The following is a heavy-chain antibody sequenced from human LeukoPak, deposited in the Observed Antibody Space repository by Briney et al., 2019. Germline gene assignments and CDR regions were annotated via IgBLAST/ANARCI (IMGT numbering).Heavy chain of an antibody. D-gene: IGHD6-6*01. J-gene: IGHJ4*02. CDR2: IKSKTDGGTT. CDR1: GFTFSNAW. Sequence: GGSLRLSCAASGFTFSNAWMSWVRQAPGKGREWVGRIKSKTDGGTTDYAAPVKGRFTISRDDSKNMLYLQMNSLKTEDTAVYYCVHDGSSSGFFDYWGQGTLVTVSS. CDR3: VHDGSSSGFFDY. V-gene: IGHV3-15*01.